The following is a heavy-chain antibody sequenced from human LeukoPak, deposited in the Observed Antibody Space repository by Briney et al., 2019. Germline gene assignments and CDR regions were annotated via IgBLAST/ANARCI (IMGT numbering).Heavy chain of an antibody. CDR2: VYASGIN. CDR1: GDSVTSHG. V-gene: IGHV4-59*02. J-gene: IGHJ4*02. Sequence: SETLSLTCSVSGDSVTSHGWSWVRQPPGKGLEWIGYVYASGINSDNCNPSLKSRVTISVDTSRNQFSLRLNSVTAAGTAIYYCARDKSGSLDFWGQGTLATVSS. D-gene: IGHD3-10*01. CDR3: ARDKSGSLDF.